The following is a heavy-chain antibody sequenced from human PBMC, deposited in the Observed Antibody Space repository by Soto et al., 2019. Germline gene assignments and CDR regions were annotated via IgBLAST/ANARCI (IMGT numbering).Heavy chain of an antibody. D-gene: IGHD5-12*01. CDR3: ATDNQYSGYDFVSRFDY. V-gene: IGHV4-61*01. Sequence: SETLSLTCTVSGGSVSSSSYYWSWIRQPPGKGLEWIGYISYIGNTNYSPSLKSRVNISVDTSKNQFSLKLTSVTAADTAVYYCATDNQYSGYDFVSRFDYWGQGALVTVSS. CDR1: GGSVSSSSYY. J-gene: IGHJ4*02. CDR2: ISYIGNT.